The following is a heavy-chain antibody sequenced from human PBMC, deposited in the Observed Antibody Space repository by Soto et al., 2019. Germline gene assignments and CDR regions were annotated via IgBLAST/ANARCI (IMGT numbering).Heavy chain of an antibody. CDR1: GGTFSNYA. CDR2: IILPFGTP. Sequence: QVRLVQSGAEVKKPGSSVKVSCKASGGTFSNYAISWVRQAPGQGLEWMGGIILPFGTPNYAQKFQGRVTLAANXSMTTAYMELSGLRSEDTAVYYCERGPDYAGYFDYWGRGTLVTVSS. J-gene: IGHJ4*02. V-gene: IGHV1-69*12. CDR3: ERGPDYAGYFDY. D-gene: IGHD4-17*01.